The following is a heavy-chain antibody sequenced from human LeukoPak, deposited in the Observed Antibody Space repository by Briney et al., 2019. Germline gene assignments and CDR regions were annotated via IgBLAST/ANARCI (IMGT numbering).Heavy chain of an antibody. Sequence: SETLSLTCAVYGGSFSGYYWMWIRQPPGKGVEWIGGINHSGSTNYNPSLKRRVTISVDTTNNQFTLMLSSVTAADAAVYHCASGGYLFGSGSYYRPGGKFDLWGQGTLVTVSS. CDR3: ASGGYLFGSGSYYRPGGKFDL. D-gene: IGHD3-10*01. CDR1: GGSFSGYY. CDR2: INHSGST. V-gene: IGHV4-34*01. J-gene: IGHJ5*02.